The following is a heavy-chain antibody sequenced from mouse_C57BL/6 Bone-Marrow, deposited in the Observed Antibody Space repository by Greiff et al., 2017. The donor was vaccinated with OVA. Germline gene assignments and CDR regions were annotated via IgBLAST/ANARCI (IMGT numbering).Heavy chain of an antibody. CDR3: AREDDGSSYGYFDY. V-gene: IGHV5-16*01. D-gene: IGHD1-1*01. CDR1: GFTFSDYY. J-gene: IGHJ2*01. CDR2: INHDGSST. Sequence: EVQLVESEGGLVQPGSSMKLSCTASGFTFSDYYMAWVRQVPEKGLEWVANINHDGSSTYYLDSLKSRFILSRDNAKNTLYLQMSSLKSEDTATDYCAREDDGSSYGYFDYWGQGTTLTVSS.